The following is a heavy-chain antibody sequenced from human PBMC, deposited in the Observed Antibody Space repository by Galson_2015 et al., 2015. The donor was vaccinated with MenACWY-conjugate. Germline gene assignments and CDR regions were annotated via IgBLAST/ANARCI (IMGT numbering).Heavy chain of an antibody. J-gene: IGHJ4*02. D-gene: IGHD3-3*02. CDR1: GFTFSTYW. CDR3: VRPIMTFVAVRSLDN. CDR2: IKYDGSKQ. V-gene: IGHV3-7*01. Sequence: SLRLSCAASGFTFSTYWMTWVRQPPGKGLDWVASIKYDGSKQYYGDSVRGRFTISRDNAENSVFLQTNSLRPEDTAVYFCVRPIMTFVAVRSLDNWGQGTVVTVSS.